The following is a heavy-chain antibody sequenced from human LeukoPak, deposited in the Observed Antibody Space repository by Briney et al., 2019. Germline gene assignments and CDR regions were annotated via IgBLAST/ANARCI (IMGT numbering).Heavy chain of an antibody. Sequence: PSETLSLTCTVSGGSISSYYWSWIRQPPGKGLEWIGYIYYSGSTNYNPSLKSRVTISVGTSKNQFSLKLSSVTAADTAVYYCAVNDFWSGYDAFDIWGQGTMVTVSS. CDR1: GGSISSYY. CDR2: IYYSGST. CDR3: AVNDFWSGYDAFDI. V-gene: IGHV4-59*01. J-gene: IGHJ3*02. D-gene: IGHD3-3*01.